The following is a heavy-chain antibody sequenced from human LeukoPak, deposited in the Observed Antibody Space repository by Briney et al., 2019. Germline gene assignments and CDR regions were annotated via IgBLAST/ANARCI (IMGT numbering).Heavy chain of an antibody. J-gene: IGHJ4*02. CDR2: IYANGIT. V-gene: IGHV4-4*07. Sequence: SETLSLTCTVSGVSISAYHWTWIRQPAGKRLEWIGRIYANGITSYNPSLESRLTISLDTSKNQLSLRLSSVTAADTALYYCAKKDGDFWGQGTLVIVSS. CDR3: AKKDGDF. CDR1: GVSISAYH.